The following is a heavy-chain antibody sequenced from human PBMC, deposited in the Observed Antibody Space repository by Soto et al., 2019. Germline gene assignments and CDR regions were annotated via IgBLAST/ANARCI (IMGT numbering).Heavy chain of an antibody. CDR1: GFSVSSNS. CDR2: IHSDVTT. Sequence: GGSLRLSCAASGFSVSSNSMNWVRQAPGKGLEWVSVIHSDVTTYFADSVKGRFIISRDNSKNMLYLQMNSLRAEDTAIYYCARELSGSWYNWFDPWGQGTLVTVSS. D-gene: IGHD6-13*01. V-gene: IGHV3-53*01. J-gene: IGHJ5*02. CDR3: ARELSGSWYNWFDP.